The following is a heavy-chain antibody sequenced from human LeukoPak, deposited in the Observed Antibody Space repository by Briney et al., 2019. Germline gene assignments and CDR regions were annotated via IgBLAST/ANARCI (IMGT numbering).Heavy chain of an antibody. CDR3: ATSITMVRGVSRFDP. V-gene: IGHV3-30*04. CDR1: GFTFSSYA. J-gene: IGHJ5*02. CDR2: ISSDGSNK. Sequence: GGSLRLSCAASGFTFSSYAMHWVRQAPGKGLEWVADISSDGSNKYYADSVKGRFTISRDNSKNTLYLQMNSLRAEDTAVYYCATSITMVRGVSRFDPWGQGTLVTVSS. D-gene: IGHD3-10*01.